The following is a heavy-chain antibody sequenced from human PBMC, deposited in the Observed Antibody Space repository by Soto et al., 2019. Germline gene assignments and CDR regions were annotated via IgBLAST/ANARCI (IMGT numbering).Heavy chain of an antibody. V-gene: IGHV4-59*01. CDR2: IYYSGST. CDR1: GGSISSYY. D-gene: IGHD3-3*01. J-gene: IGHJ6*02. CDR3: ARDPGFWSGYYTGYYYGMDV. Sequence: PSETLSLTCTVSGGSISSYYWSWIRQPPGKGLEWIGYIYYSGSTNYNPSLKSRVTISVDTSKNQFSLKLSSVTAADTAVYYCARDPGFWSGYYTGYYYGMDVWGQGTTVTVS.